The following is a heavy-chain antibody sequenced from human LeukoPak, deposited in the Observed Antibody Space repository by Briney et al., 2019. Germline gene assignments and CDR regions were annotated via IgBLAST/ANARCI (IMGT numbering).Heavy chain of an antibody. CDR2: ISAGGGST. CDR3: AKNRASFGDSNTHY. J-gene: IGHJ4*02. D-gene: IGHD3-16*01. CDR1: EFTFSSYA. V-gene: IGHV3-23*01. Sequence: GGSLRLSCAASEFTFSSYAMIWVRQPPAKGLDWVSAISAGGGSTYYADAVKGRFAISSGSSKNTLYLQMSSLSAEDTAVYYCAKNRASFGDSNTHYWRQGTLVSVSS.